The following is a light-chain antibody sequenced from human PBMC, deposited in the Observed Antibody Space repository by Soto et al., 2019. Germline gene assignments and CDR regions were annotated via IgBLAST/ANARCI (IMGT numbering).Light chain of an antibody. J-gene: IGKJ1*01. Sequence: DSVMTQSPDPLPHSMVERATINCKSRQSMFYSSNNKNYLVGYQQRPGQPPKLLFSWASTRESGVPDRFSASGSGTDLTLSIGSLQAEDFAVYYCQQYYSTPRTFGQGTKVDIK. V-gene: IGKV4-1*01. CDR3: QQYYSTPRT. CDR1: QSMFYSSNNKNY. CDR2: WAS.